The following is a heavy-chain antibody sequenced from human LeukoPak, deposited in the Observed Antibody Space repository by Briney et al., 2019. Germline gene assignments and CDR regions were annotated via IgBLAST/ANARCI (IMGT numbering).Heavy chain of an antibody. J-gene: IGHJ6*02. D-gene: IGHD3-10*02. V-gene: IGHV3-53*01. CDR1: GFTVSSNY. CDR3: AKDLHYYVAMDV. Sequence: GGSLRLSCAASGFTVSSNYMSWVRQAPGKGLEWVSVFYSGGSRYYADSVKGRLTISRDNSKNTLYFQMNSLRAEDTAVYYCAKDLHYYVAMDVWGQGTAVTVSS. CDR2: FYSGGSR.